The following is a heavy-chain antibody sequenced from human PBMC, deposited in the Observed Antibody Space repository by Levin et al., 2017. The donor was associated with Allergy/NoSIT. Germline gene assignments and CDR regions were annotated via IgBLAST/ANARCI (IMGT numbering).Heavy chain of an antibody. CDR1: GFTFSSYA. D-gene: IGHD5-18*01. V-gene: IGHV3-23*01. Sequence: LSLTCAASGFTFSSYAMSWIRQAPGKGLEWVSAISGSGGSTYYADSVKGRFTISRDNSKNTLYLQMNSLRAEDTAVYYCAKGIGGLQLWFGGYYDDGMDVWGQGTTVTVSS. CDR3: AKGIGGLQLWFGGYYDDGMDV. CDR2: ISGSGGST. J-gene: IGHJ6*02.